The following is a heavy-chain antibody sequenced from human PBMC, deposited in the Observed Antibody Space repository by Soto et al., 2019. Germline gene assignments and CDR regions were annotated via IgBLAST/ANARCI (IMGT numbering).Heavy chain of an antibody. CDR1: GYTFTSYG. V-gene: IGHV1-18*01. D-gene: IGHD6-13*01. Sequence: ASVKVSCKASGYTFTSYGISWVRQAPGQGLEWMGWISAYNGNTNYAQKLQGRVTMTTDTSTSTAYMELRSLRSDDTAVYYCASDGHPQGIAAAGTGYHPSYYYYGMDVCGQVNTVTVSS. CDR3: ASDGHPQGIAAAGTGYHPSYYYYGMDV. CDR2: ISAYNGNT. J-gene: IGHJ6*02.